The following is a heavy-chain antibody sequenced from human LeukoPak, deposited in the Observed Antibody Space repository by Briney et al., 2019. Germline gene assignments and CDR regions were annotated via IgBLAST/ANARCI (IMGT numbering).Heavy chain of an antibody. Sequence: MPSETLSLTCAVYGGSFSGYYWSWIRQPPGKGLEWIGEINHSGSTNYNPSLKSRVTISVDTSKNQFSLKLSSVTAADTAVYYCAREVATIPNWFDPWGQGTLVTVSS. V-gene: IGHV4-34*01. D-gene: IGHD5-12*01. CDR1: GGSFSGYY. J-gene: IGHJ5*02. CDR2: INHSGST. CDR3: AREVATIPNWFDP.